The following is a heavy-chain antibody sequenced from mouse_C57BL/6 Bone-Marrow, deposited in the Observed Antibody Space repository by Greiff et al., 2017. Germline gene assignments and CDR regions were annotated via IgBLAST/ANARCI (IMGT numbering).Heavy chain of an antibody. V-gene: IGHV1-50*01. J-gene: IGHJ2*01. CDR2: IDPSDSYT. CDR3: ARRCGFDY. CDR1: GYTFTSYW. Sequence: LKPGAELVKPGASVKLSCKASGYTFTSYWMQWVKQRPGQGLEWIGEIDPSDSYTNYNQKFKGKATLTVDTSSSTAYMQLSSLTSEDSAVYYCARRCGFDYWGQGTTLTVSS. D-gene: IGHD1-1*02.